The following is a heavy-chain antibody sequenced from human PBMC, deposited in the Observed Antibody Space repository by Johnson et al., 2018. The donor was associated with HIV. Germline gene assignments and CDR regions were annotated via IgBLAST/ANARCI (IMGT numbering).Heavy chain of an antibody. V-gene: IGHV3-NL1*01. CDR3: AKEGAFYDILTGYFRTDAFDI. D-gene: IGHD3-9*01. CDR2: IYSGGST. Sequence: QVQLVESGGGVVQPGRSLRLSCAASGFTFSSYGMHWVRQAPGKGLEWVAVIYSGGSTYYADSVKGRFTISRDNSKNTLYLQMNSLRAEDTAVYYCAKEGAFYDILTGYFRTDAFDIWGQGTMVTVSS. J-gene: IGHJ3*02. CDR1: GFTFSSYG.